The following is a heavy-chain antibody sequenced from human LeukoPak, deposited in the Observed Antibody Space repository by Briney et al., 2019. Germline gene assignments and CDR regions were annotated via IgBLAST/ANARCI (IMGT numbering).Heavy chain of an antibody. D-gene: IGHD4-17*01. CDR2: INYSGST. V-gene: IGHV4-59*01. J-gene: IGHJ4*02. CDR1: GGSISSYY. CDR3: ARDLTGDYPDY. Sequence: PSETLSLTCTVSGGSISSYYWSWIRQPPGRGLEWIGYINYSGSTNYNPSLKSRVTISVDTSKNQFSLKLSSVTAADTAVYYCARDLTGDYPDYWGQGTLVTVSS.